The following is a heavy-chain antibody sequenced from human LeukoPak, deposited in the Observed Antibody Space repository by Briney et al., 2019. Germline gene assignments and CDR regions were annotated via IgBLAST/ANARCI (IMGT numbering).Heavy chain of an antibody. CDR2: ISYDGSNK. D-gene: IGHD3-10*01. V-gene: IGHV3-30*18. J-gene: IGHJ3*02. CDR3: AKWPYGSGSYYNAFDI. Sequence: QPGGSLRLSCAASGFTFSSYGMHWVRQAPGKGLEWVAVISYDGSNKYYADSVKGRFTISRDSSKNTLYLQMNSLRAEDTAVYYCAKWPYGSGSYYNAFDIWGQGTMVTVSS. CDR1: GFTFSSYG.